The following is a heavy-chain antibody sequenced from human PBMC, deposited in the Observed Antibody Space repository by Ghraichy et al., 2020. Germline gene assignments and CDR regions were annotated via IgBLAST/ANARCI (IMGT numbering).Heavy chain of an antibody. D-gene: IGHD2/OR15-2a*01. V-gene: IGHV4-30-4*01. J-gene: IGHJ4*02. CDR1: GDSLNTGYYY. CDR3: ARENFHSPASIDI. Sequence: SETLSLTCAVSGDSLNTGYYYWTWIRQPPGKGLDWIGYIYYDGSAHFNPSLKSRTSMSLDTSKNQFSLQLQSVTAADTAVYFCARENFHSPASIDIWGQGILVTVSS. CDR2: IYYDGSA.